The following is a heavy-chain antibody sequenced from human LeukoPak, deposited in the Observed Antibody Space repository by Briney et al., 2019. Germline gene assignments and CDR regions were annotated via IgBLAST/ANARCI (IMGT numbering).Heavy chain of an antibody. CDR1: GFTFSSYS. Sequence: GGSLRLSCAASGFTFSSYSMNWVRQAPGKGLEWVSSISSSSSYIYYADSVKGRFTISRDNAKNSLYLQMNSLRAEDTAVYYCARAPRKRVVTHYYCYYMDVWGKGTTVTVSS. V-gene: IGHV3-21*01. D-gene: IGHD3-3*01. CDR2: ISSSSSYI. CDR3: ARAPRKRVVTHYYCYYMDV. J-gene: IGHJ6*03.